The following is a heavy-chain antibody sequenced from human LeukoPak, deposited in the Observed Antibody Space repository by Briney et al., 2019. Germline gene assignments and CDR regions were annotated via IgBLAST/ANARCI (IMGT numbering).Heavy chain of an antibody. CDR1: GFTFSHAW. D-gene: IGHD6-13*01. J-gene: IGHJ6*03. CDR2: IKSKTDGGTT. Sequence: PGGSLRLSCAASGFTFSHAWMSWVRQAPGKGLEWVGRIKSKTDGGTTEYAASVKGRFTISRDDSKSIAYLQMNSLKTEDTAVYYCTRDSAAGTDLWGYYYYYYMDVWGKGTTVTISS. CDR3: TRDSAAGTDLWGYYYYYYMDV. V-gene: IGHV3-15*01.